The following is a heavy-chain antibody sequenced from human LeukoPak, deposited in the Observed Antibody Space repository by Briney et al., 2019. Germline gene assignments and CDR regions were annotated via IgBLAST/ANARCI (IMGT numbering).Heavy chain of an antibody. CDR1: GGSISSYC. V-gene: IGHV4-4*09. D-gene: IGHD3-3*01. J-gene: IGHJ3*02. Sequence: SETLSLTCTVSGGSISSYCWSWIRQPPGKGLEWIGYIHTSGSTNYNPSLKSRVTISVDTSKNQFSLKLSSVTAADTAVYYCARFSGFWSPDAFDIWGQGTMVTVSS. CDR3: ARFSGFWSPDAFDI. CDR2: IHTSGST.